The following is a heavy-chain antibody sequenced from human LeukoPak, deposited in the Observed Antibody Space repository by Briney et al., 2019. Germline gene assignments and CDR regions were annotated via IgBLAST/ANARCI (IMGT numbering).Heavy chain of an antibody. CDR2: IYYSGST. J-gene: IGHJ6*02. Sequence: SETLSLTCTVSGGSISSGDYYWSWIRQPPGQGLEWIGYIYYSGSTYYNPSLKSRVTISVDTSKNQFSLKLSSVTAADTAVYYCARSALGSLDVWGQGTTVTVSS. CDR1: GGSISSGDYY. CDR3: ARSALGSLDV. D-gene: IGHD3-10*01. V-gene: IGHV4-30-4*01.